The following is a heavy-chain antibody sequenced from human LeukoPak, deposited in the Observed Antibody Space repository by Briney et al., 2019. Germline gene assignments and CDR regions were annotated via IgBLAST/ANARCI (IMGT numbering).Heavy chain of an antibody. Sequence: PSETLSLTCAVYGGSFSGYYWSWIRQPPGKGLEWIGEINHSGSTNYNPSLKSRVTISVDTSKNQFSLKLSSVTAADTAVYYCARTEYSSSSTIDYWGQGTLVTASS. CDR1: GGSFSGYY. J-gene: IGHJ4*02. CDR2: INHSGST. CDR3: ARTEYSSSSTIDY. V-gene: IGHV4-34*01. D-gene: IGHD6-6*01.